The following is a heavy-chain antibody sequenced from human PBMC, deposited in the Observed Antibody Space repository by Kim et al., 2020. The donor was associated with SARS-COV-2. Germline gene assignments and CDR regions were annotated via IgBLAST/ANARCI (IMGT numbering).Heavy chain of an antibody. D-gene: IGHD3-10*01. CDR3: ARKGNYNYYYGMDV. V-gene: IGHV3-7*01. CDR2: IYQDGSEK. CDR1: GFTFSRYW. J-gene: IGHJ6*02. Sequence: GGSLRLSCAASGFTFSRYWMTWVRQAPGKGLEWVANIYQDGSEKYYLDSVKGSFTISRDNAKNLVYLQMNSLRAEDTAVYYCARKGNYNYYYGMDVWGQGTTVTVSS.